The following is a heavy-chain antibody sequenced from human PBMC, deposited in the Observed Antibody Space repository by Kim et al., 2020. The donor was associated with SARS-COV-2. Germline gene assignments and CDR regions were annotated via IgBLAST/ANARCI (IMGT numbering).Heavy chain of an antibody. CDR3: ASRPDYDFWSGYYGYYYMDV. Sequence: SQTLSLTCAVYGGSFSGYYWSWIRQPPGKGLEWIGEINHSGRTNYNPSLKSRVTISIDTSKNQFSLNLTSVTAADTAVYFCASRPDYDFWSGYYGYYYMDVWDKGTTVIVSS. CDR1: GGSFSGYY. CDR2: INHSGRT. V-gene: IGHV4-34*01. D-gene: IGHD3-3*01. J-gene: IGHJ6*03.